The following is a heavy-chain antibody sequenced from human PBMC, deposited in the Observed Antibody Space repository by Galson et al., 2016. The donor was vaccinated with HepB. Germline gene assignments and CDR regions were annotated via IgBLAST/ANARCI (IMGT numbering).Heavy chain of an antibody. V-gene: IGHV1-8*01. D-gene: IGHD3-9*01. Sequence: SVKVSCKASGYTFTPYDINWVRQATGQGLEWMGWMNPKSGNTGYAQKFQGRVTMTRNTSISTAYMELSSLRSDDTAVYYCARTHKIPDPLTGYYYYALDVWGKGTTVTVSS. CDR3: ARTHKIPDPLTGYYYYALDV. CDR1: GYTFTPYD. CDR2: MNPKSGNT. J-gene: IGHJ6*04.